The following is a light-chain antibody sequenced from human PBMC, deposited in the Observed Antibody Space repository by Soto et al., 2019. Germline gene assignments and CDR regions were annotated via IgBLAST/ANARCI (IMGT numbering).Light chain of an antibody. CDR2: AAS. CDR1: QSVSSNS. CDR3: HQFGSSPPRT. J-gene: IGKJ1*01. Sequence: EIVLTQSPGTLSLSPGERATLSCRASQSVSSNSLAWYQHKSGQPPRLLIYAASRRATDIPDRFSGSGSGTDFPLTISRLEPEDFVIYYCHQFGSSPPRTFGQGTKVEIK. V-gene: IGKV3-20*01.